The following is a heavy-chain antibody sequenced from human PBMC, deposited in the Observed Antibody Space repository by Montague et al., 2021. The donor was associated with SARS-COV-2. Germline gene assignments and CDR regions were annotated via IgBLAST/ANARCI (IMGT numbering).Heavy chain of an antibody. CDR2: ISGSGGST. J-gene: IGHJ4*02. V-gene: IGHV3-23*01. Sequence: SRSLSCSASGFTFSSYAMSWVRQAPGKGLEWVSAISGSGGSTYYADSVKGRFTISRDNSKNTLYLQMNSLRAEDTAVYYCAKGRTVVATISPFDYWGQGTLVTVSS. D-gene: IGHD5-12*01. CDR1: GFTFSSYA. CDR3: AKGRTVVATISPFDY.